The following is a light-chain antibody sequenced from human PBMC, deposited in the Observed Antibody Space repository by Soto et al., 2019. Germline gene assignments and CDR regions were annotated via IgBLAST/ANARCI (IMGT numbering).Light chain of an antibody. CDR2: EVI. CDR3: CSYTTTYTLV. CDR1: ITDIGTYNS. V-gene: IGLV2-14*01. J-gene: IGLJ3*02. Sequence: QSALTQPASVSGSPGRSITISCTGTITDIGTYNSVSWYQHHPGKAPKLLIFEVIDRPSGVSDRFSGSKSGNTASLTISSLQFEDEADYYCCSYTTTYTLVFGGGTKLTVL.